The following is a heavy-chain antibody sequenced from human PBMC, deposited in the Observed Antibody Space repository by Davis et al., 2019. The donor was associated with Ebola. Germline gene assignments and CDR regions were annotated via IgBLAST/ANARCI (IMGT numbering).Heavy chain of an antibody. CDR2: IYYSGST. Sequence: SETLSLTCTVSGGSISSGGYYWSWIRQHPGKGLEWIGYIYYSGSTNYNPSLKSRVTILVDTSKNQFSLKLSSVTAADTAVYYCASLTTVFAFDYWGQGTLVTVSS. D-gene: IGHD4-17*01. V-gene: IGHV4-61*08. J-gene: IGHJ4*02. CDR1: GGSISSGGYY. CDR3: ASLTTVFAFDY.